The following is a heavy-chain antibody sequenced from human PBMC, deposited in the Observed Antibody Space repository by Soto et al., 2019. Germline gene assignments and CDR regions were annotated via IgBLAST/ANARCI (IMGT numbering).Heavy chain of an antibody. Sequence: PSETLSLTCAVSGGSISSGGYSWSWIRRPPGKGLEWIGYIYHSGSTYYNPSLKSRVTISVDRSKNQFSLKLSSVTAADTAVYYCARGGGSSSWTFDYWGQGTLVTVSS. CDR2: IYHSGST. CDR1: GGSISSGGYS. V-gene: IGHV4-30-2*01. J-gene: IGHJ4*02. CDR3: ARGGGSSSWTFDY. D-gene: IGHD6-13*01.